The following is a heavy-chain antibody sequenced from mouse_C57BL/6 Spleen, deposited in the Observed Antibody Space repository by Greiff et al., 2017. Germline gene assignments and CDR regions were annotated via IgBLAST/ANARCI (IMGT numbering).Heavy chain of an antibody. D-gene: IGHD1-1*01. CDR1: GYTFTSYW. CDR3: ATHYYGSS. V-gene: IGHV1-53*01. Sequence: QVQLQQPGTELVKPGASVKLSCKASGYTFTSYWLHWVKQRPGQGLEWIGNINPSNGGTNYNEKFKSKATMTVDKSSSTTYMRLSSLTSEDAAFYACATHYYGSSWGQGTTLTVSS. CDR2: INPSNGGT. J-gene: IGHJ2*01.